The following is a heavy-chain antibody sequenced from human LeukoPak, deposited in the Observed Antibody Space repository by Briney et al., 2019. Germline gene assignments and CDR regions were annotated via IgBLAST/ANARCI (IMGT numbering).Heavy chain of an antibody. Sequence: GGSLSPSCAASGFAFSSDSMNWVRDAPGKGLEWVSSICSSSSDIYYAHPAKGRLTIPRDNAKNSMNLQMISLRAEDTAVYYCARDGKGELVEGSDYWGQGTLVTVSS. D-gene: IGHD1-26*01. CDR2: ICSSSSDI. CDR3: ARDGKGELVEGSDY. J-gene: IGHJ4*02. V-gene: IGHV3-21*01. CDR1: GFAFSSDS.